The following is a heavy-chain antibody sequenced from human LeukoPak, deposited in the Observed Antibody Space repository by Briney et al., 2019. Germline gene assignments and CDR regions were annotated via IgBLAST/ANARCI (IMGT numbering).Heavy chain of an antibody. CDR2: IWYDGSKK. J-gene: IGHJ4*02. CDR3: ARPRGSGSYSYFDS. CDR1: GFSFSSYE. V-gene: IGHV3-33*08. Sequence: PGGSLRLSCAASGFSFSSYEMNWVRQAPGKGLEWVALIWYDGSKKYYADSVNGRTTISRDNSKNTLYLQMNSLRAEDTAVYYCARPRGSGSYSYFDSWGQGTLVTVSS. D-gene: IGHD3-10*01.